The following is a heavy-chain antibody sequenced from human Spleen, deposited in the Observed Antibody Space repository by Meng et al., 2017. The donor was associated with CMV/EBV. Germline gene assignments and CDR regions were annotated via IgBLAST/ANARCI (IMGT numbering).Heavy chain of an antibody. CDR2: IHPSGGST. CDR3: ARDRVAGTRYFDY. CDR1: GCTFASYY. V-gene: IGHV1-46*01. Sequence: ASGCTFASYYLHWVRQAPGQGLEWMAIIHPSGGSTSYAQKFQGRVTMTRDTSTSTVYMELSSLRSEDTAVYYCARDRVAGTRYFDYWGQGTLVTVSS. J-gene: IGHJ4*02. D-gene: IGHD6-19*01.